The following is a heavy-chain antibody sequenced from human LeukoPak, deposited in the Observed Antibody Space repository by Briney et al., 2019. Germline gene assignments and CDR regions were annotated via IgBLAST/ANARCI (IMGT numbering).Heavy chain of an antibody. CDR2: IGYDGSNK. Sequence: GRSLRLSCAASGFTLSSYGMHWVRQAPGKGLEWVAVIGYDGSNKYYADSVKGRFTISRDNSKNTLYLQMNSLRAEDTAVYYCAKDREWELTYFDYWGQGTLVTVSS. CDR1: GFTLSSYG. V-gene: IGHV3-33*06. CDR3: AKDREWELTYFDY. J-gene: IGHJ4*02. D-gene: IGHD1-26*01.